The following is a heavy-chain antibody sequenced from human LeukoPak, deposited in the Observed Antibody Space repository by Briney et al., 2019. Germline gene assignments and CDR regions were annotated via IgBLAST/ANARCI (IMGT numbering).Heavy chain of an antibody. CDR1: GGSISSSNW. CDR2: IYHSGST. Sequence: PSGTLSLTCAVSGGSISSSNWWSWVRQPPGKGLEWIGEIYHSGSTNYNPSLKSRVTISVDKSKNQFSLKLRSVTAADTAVYYCARTPGYSGSYFDYWGQGTLVTVSS. CDR3: ARTPGYSGSYFDY. V-gene: IGHV4-4*02. D-gene: IGHD5-12*01. J-gene: IGHJ4*02.